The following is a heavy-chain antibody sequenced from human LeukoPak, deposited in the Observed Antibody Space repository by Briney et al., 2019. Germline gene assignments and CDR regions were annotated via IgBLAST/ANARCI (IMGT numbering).Heavy chain of an antibody. CDR1: GFTFSSYS. Sequence: GGSLTLSCAASGFTFSSYSMNWVRQAPGKGLEWVSSISSSRSYMYYADSVKGRFTISRDNAQNSLYLQMNSLGADATAVYYCARRSDGGWFDPWGQGTLVTVSS. D-gene: IGHD3-10*01. CDR2: ISSSRSYM. CDR3: ARRSDGGWFDP. J-gene: IGHJ5*02. V-gene: IGHV3-21*01.